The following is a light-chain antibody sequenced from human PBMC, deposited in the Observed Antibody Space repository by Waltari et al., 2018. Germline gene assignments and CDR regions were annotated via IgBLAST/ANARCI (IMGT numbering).Light chain of an antibody. CDR2: EKN. CDR3: NSRDSSGDLMV. Sequence: SSEPTQDPAVSVALGQTVRITCQGDSLKNYFVSWYQKTPGQAPVVVINEKNNRSSGNPDRFSASSSGNKASLTITGAQAEDEGDYYCNSRDSSGDLMVFGGGTKLTVL. CDR1: SLKNYF. J-gene: IGLJ2*01. V-gene: IGLV3-19*01.